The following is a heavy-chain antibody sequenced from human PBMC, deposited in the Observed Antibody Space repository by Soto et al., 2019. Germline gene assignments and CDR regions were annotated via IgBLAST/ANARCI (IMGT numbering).Heavy chain of an antibody. J-gene: IGHJ6*02. CDR3: ARDGYRTNGDYYYGMDV. D-gene: IGHD2-2*01. CDR2: IYYSGST. Sequence: PSETLSLTCTVSGGSISSYYWSWIRQPPGKGLEWIGYIYYSGSTNYNPSLKSRVTISVDTSKNQFSLKLSSVTAADTAVYYCARDGYRTNGDYYYGMDVWGQGTTVTVSS. CDR1: GGSISSYY. V-gene: IGHV4-59*01.